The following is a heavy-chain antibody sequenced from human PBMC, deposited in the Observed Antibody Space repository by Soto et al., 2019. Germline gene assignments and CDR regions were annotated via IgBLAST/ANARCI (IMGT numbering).Heavy chain of an antibody. V-gene: IGHV3-53*01. CDR3: ATWLLREHAFDI. Sequence: DVQLVESGGGLIQPGESLRLSCAAFGLTISGKKYVAWVRQAPGKGLEWVSALYDVDGSLYADSVTGRFTTSSDSSKTTVYLQMNNLSPEDTAVYYCATWLLREHAFDIWGLGTMVTVSS. CDR1: GLTISGKKY. CDR2: LYDVDGS. D-gene: IGHD2-15*01. J-gene: IGHJ3*02.